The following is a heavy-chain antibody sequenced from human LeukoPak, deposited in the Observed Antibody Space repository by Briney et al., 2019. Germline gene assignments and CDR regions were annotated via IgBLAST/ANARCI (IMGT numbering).Heavy chain of an antibody. CDR3: AKDYYDSGSN. V-gene: IGHV3-23*01. D-gene: IGHD3-10*01. CDR2: ISGSGVST. CDR1: GFTFSSYA. J-gene: IGHJ4*02. Sequence: PGGSLRLSCAASGFTFSSYAMSWVRQAPGKGLEWVSAISGSGVSTHYADSVKGRFTISRDDSKNTLYLQMNSLRAEDTAVYYCAKDYYDSGSNWGQGTLVTVSS.